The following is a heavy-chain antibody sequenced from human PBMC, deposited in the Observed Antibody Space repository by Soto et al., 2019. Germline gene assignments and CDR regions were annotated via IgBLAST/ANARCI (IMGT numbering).Heavy chain of an antibody. J-gene: IGHJ4*02. V-gene: IGHV3-74*01. CDR3: ARETYRGFYFDY. CDR2: INSDGSRT. D-gene: IGHD4-4*01. CDR1: GFTFTDYW. Sequence: VGSLRLSCAASGFTFTDYWTHWVRQAPGKGLVWVSRINSDGSRTSYADSVTGRFTISRDNAKNTLYLQMNSLRVEDTALYYCARETYRGFYFDYWGLGTLVTVS.